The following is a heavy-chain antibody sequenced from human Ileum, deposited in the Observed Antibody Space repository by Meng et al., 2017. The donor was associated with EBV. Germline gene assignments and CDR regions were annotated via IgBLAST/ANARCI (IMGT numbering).Heavy chain of an antibody. CDR2: ITHSGST. Sequence: HVPLQQWGAGLLKPSETLSLTCAVYGGSLSGYYWSWIRQPPGKGLEWIGEITHSGSTNYNSSLKSRVTILVDTSKNQLSLKMNSVTAADTAVYYCARCYDSSGYYELNHFDHWGQGTLVTVSS. CDR1: GGSLSGYY. CDR3: ARCYDSSGYYELNHFDH. D-gene: IGHD3-22*01. J-gene: IGHJ4*02. V-gene: IGHV4-34*01.